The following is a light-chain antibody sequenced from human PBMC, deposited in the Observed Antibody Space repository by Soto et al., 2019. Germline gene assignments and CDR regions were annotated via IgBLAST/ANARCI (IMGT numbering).Light chain of an antibody. J-gene: IGKJ5*01. CDR2: GAS. Sequence: EIVLTQSPGTPSLSPGERATLSCRASQSVSNNYLAWYQQKPGQAPRLLIYGASNRATGIPDRFSGSGSGTDFTLTISRLEPEDFAVFYCQHYDSLPITFGQGTRLEIK. CDR1: QSVSNNY. V-gene: IGKV3-20*01. CDR3: QHYDSLPIT.